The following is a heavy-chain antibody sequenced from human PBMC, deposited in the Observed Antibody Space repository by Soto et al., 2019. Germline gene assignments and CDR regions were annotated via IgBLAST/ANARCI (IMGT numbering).Heavy chain of an antibody. Sequence: GGSLRLSCAASGFTFSSYGMHWVRQAPGKGLEWVAVISYDGSNKYYADSVKGRFTISRDNSKNTLYLQMNSLRAEDTAVYYCAKALVGATFDYWGQGTLVTVSS. CDR3: AKALVGATFDY. D-gene: IGHD1-26*01. V-gene: IGHV3-30*18. J-gene: IGHJ4*02. CDR2: ISYDGSNK. CDR1: GFTFSSYG.